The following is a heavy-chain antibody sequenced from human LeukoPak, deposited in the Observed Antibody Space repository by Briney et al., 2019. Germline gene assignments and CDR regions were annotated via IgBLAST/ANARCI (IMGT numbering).Heavy chain of an antibody. D-gene: IGHD5-12*01. Sequence: GGSLRLSCAASGFTFSDYYMSWIRQAPGKGLEWVSYISSSSSYTNYADSVKGRFTISRDNAKNSLYLQMNSLRAEDTVVYYCARVRGYDRYYFAYGGQGTLVPVPS. CDR1: GFTFSDYY. V-gene: IGHV3-11*06. J-gene: IGHJ4*02. CDR3: ARVRGYDRYYFAY. CDR2: ISSSSSYT.